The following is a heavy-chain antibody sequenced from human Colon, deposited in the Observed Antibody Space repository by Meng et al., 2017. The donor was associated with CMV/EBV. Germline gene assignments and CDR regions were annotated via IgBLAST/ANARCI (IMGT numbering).Heavy chain of an antibody. CDR2: IQQDGSWT. CDR3: VRTAVFEGSVNYAFDI. CDR1: GLSFSNFW. D-gene: IGHD3-3*01. J-gene: IGHJ3*02. Sequence: GESLEISCAASGLSFSNFWMSWVRQPPGKGLEWVASIQQDGSWTYDVDSVKGRFTISRDNAKNSLYLAMNNLSAEDTAVYYCVRTAVFEGSVNYAFDIWGQGTMVTVSS. V-gene: IGHV3-7*01.